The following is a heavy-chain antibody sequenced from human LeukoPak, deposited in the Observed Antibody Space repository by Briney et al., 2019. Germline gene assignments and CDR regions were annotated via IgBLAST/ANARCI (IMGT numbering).Heavy chain of an antibody. V-gene: IGHV4-61*02. CDR3: ARGARGGMDV. CDR1: GGSIGSGSYC. J-gene: IGHJ6*03. Sequence: PSQTLSLTCTVSGGSIGSGSYCWSWIRQPAGKGLEWIGRIYTSGSTNYNPSLKSRVTLSVDTSKNQFSLKLCSLHAADSIMYYCARGARGGMDVWGNGTTVTVSS. CDR2: IYTSGST. D-gene: IGHD2-15*01.